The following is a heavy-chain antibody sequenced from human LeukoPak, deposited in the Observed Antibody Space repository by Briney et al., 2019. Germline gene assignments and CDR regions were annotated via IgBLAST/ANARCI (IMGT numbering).Heavy chain of an antibody. D-gene: IGHD1-26*01. J-gene: IGHJ3*02. CDR2: IRVDGSVE. V-gene: IGHV3-7*01. CDR3: ATYSGPDKWDASDM. CDR1: GLTFSSYA. Sequence: GGSLRLSCAASGLTFSSYAMTWVRQAPGKGLEWVATIRVDGSVEYPVNSMKGRFTISRDNAQSSLHLQMNSLRVEDTAVYYCATYSGPDKWDASDMWGQGTLVTVSP.